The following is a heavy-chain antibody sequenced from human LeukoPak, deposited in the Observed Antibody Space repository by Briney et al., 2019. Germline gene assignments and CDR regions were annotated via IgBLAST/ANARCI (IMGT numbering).Heavy chain of an antibody. CDR1: GFTFDDYA. J-gene: IGHJ4*02. CDR2: ISWNSGSI. D-gene: IGHD6-13*01. CDR3: AKDIGISSS. V-gene: IGHV3-9*01. Sequence: GGSLRLSCAASGFTFDDYAMHWVRHAPGKGLEWVSGISWNSGSIGYADSVKGRFTISRDNAKNSLYLQMNSLRAEDTALYYCAKDIGISSSWGQGTLVTVSS.